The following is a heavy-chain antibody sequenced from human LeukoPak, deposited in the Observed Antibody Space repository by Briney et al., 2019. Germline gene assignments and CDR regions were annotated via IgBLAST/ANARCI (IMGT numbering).Heavy chain of an antibody. CDR1: GDSISSGSYF. CDR3: ASQNYDFLTGYYRDY. Sequence: SETLSLTCTVSGDSISSGSYFWGWIRQPPGKGLEWIAYIYSSGSTSYNPSLKSRVTISLDASKNQFSLKLRSVTAADTAVYYCASQNYDFLTGYYRDYWGQGTLVTVSS. J-gene: IGHJ4*02. V-gene: IGHV4-61*01. CDR2: IYSSGST. D-gene: IGHD3-9*01.